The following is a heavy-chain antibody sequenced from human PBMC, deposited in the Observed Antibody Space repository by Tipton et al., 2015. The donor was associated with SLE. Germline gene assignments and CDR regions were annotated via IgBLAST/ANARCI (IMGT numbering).Heavy chain of an antibody. Sequence: TLSLTCTVSAGSISSYYWSWIRQPPGKGLEWMGDIYYSGSTNYNPSLKSRVTISIDTSKNHFSLKVNSVTAADTAVYYCARGYYYYMDVWGKGTTVTVSS. J-gene: IGHJ6*03. CDR3: ARGYYYYMDV. V-gene: IGHV4-59*01. CDR1: AGSISSYY. CDR2: IYYSGST.